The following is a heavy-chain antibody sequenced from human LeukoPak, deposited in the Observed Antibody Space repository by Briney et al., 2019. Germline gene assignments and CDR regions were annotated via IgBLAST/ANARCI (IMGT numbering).Heavy chain of an antibody. V-gene: IGHV3-7*01. CDR1: GFTFSSYW. CDR3: ARWARYCSSGSCYSWFDT. Sequence: PGGSLRLSCAASGFTFSSYWMSWVRQAPGKGLEWVADMKLDGSEEYYVDSVKGRFTISSDNAKNSLYLQMNSLRVDDTAVYYCARWARYCSSGSCYSWFDTGGQGTLVAVS. D-gene: IGHD2-15*01. CDR2: MKLDGSEE. J-gene: IGHJ5*02.